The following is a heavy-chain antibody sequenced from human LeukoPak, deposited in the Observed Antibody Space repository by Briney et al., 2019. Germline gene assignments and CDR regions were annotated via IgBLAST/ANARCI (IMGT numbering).Heavy chain of an antibody. CDR2: IYYSGST. CDR3: ARAPWGRSDFWSGHPYYFDY. J-gene: IGHJ4*02. V-gene: IGHV4-59*01. Sequence: EPSETLSLTCTVSGGSISSYYWSWIRQPPGKGLEWIGYIYYSGSTNHNPSLKSRVTISVDTSKNQFSLKLSSVTAADTAVYYCARAPWGRSDFWSGHPYYFDYWGQGTLVTVSS. CDR1: GGSISSYY. D-gene: IGHD3-3*01.